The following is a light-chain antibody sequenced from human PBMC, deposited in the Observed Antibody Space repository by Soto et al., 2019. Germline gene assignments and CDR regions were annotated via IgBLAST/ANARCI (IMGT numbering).Light chain of an antibody. CDR2: EVS. V-gene: IGLV2-14*01. Sequence: QSVLTQPASVSGSPGQSITISCTGTSSDVGGYNYVSWYQQHPGKAPKLMIYEVSNRPSGVSNRFSGSKSGNTASLTISGIQAEDEADYYCSSYKSSSNLVFGTGTKVTVL. CDR3: SSYKSSSNLV. J-gene: IGLJ1*01. CDR1: SSDVGGYNY.